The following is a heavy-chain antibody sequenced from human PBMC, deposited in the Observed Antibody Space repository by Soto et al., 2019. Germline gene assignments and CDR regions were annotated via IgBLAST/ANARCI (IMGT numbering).Heavy chain of an antibody. V-gene: IGHV4-34*08. CDR1: GGTFSGYC. J-gene: IGHJ6*02. CDR3: AGGYYGMDV. Sequence: PSETLSLTCAVDGGTFSGYCWSWIRQPPGKGLEWIGEINHSGSTNYNSSLKSRVTISVDTSKNQFSLKLSSVTAADTAVYYCAGGYYGMDVWGQGTTVTVSS. CDR2: INHSGST.